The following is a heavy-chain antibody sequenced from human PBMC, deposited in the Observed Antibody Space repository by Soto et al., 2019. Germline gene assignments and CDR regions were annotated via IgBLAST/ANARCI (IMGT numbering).Heavy chain of an antibody. Sequence: EVQLVESGGGLVQPGGSLRLSCAASGFTVSNNYMSWVRQAPGKGLEWVSVIYSGGSTYYADSVKGRFTISRDNSKTTLNLQMNSLRDEDTAVYYCARQNWFDPWGQGTLFTVSS. CDR1: GFTVSNNY. V-gene: IGHV3-66*04. CDR3: ARQNWFDP. CDR2: IYSGGST. J-gene: IGHJ5*02.